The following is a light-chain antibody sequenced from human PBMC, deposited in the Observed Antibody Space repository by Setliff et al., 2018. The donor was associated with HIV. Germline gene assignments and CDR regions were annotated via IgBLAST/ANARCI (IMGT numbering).Light chain of an antibody. CDR3: CSYAGSSTPYV. CDR1: SSDFGSYNL. Sequence: QSVLTQPASVSGSPGQSITISCTGTSSDFGSYNLVSWYQQHPGKAPKLMIYEVSKRPSGFSNRISGSKSGNTASLTISGLQAEDEADYYCCSYAGSSTPYVFGTGTKVTVL. V-gene: IGLV2-23*02. J-gene: IGLJ1*01. CDR2: EVS.